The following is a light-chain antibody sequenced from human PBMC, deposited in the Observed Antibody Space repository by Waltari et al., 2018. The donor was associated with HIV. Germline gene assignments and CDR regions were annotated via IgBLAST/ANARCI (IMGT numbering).Light chain of an antibody. V-gene: IGLV2-14*03. Sequence: QSPLHQPASVSASPGQSITISCTGVSHAVDFYNFVSWYQPRPGTPPPRFIYAASSRPSGISSRFVGSKSGVTASLTSSGLQAEDEAVYFCSSCASQGSPMFGGGTKLTVL. CDR2: AAS. CDR3: SSCASQGSPM. CDR1: SHAVDFYNF. J-gene: IGLJ3*02.